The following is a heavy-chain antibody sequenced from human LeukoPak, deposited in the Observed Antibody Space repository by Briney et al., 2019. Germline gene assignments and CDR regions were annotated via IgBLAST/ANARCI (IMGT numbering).Heavy chain of an antibody. CDR2: IYSSGTT. Sequence: PSQTLSLTCAVSGGSISSGNYYWSWIRQPAGKGLEWIGRIYSSGTTTYNPSLKSRVSISADTSKNQYSLRLTSVTVADTAVYFCARASDLSYYDRTDYWGQGTLVTVSS. CDR3: ARASDLSYYDRTDY. V-gene: IGHV4-61*02. J-gene: IGHJ4*02. CDR1: GGSISSGNYY. D-gene: IGHD3-22*01.